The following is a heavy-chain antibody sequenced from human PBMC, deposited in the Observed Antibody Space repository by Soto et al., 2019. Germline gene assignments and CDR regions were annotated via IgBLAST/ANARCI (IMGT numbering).Heavy chain of an antibody. CDR2: IIPIFGTA. CDR1: GGTFSSYA. J-gene: IGHJ3*02. D-gene: IGHD3-10*01. CDR3: ARQITMVRGVIISRDDAFDI. Sequence: QVQLVQSGAEVKKPGSSVKVSCKASGGTFSSYAIGWVRQAPGQGLEWMGGIIPIFGTANYAQKFQGRVTITADESTSTAYMELSSLRSEDTAVYYCARQITMVRGVIISRDDAFDIWGQGTMVTVSS. V-gene: IGHV1-69*12.